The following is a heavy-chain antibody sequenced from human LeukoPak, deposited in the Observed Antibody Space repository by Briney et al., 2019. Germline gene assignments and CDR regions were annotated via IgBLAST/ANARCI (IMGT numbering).Heavy chain of an antibody. CDR2: INRSDGST. CDR3: AKSTSVTTGTDWFDP. Sequence: GASVKVSCKASGYTFTSYYMHWVRQAPGQGLEWMGVINRSDGSTSYAQKFQGRVTMTRDTSTSTVYMELSSLRSEDTAVYYCAKSTSVTTGTDWFDPWGQGTLVTVSS. D-gene: IGHD4-17*01. CDR1: GYTFTSYY. J-gene: IGHJ5*02. V-gene: IGHV1-46*03.